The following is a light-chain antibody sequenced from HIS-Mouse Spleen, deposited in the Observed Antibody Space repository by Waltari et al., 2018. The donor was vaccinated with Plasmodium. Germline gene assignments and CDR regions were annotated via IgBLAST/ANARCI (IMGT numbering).Light chain of an antibody. CDR2: EDS. CDR1: AFPKKY. Sequence: SYELTQPPSASVSPAQTARITCSGDAFPKKYAYWYQHKPGQAPVLVIYEDSKRPSGIPERFSGSSSGTMATLTISGAQVEDEADYYCYSTDSSGNHRVFGGGTKLTVL. CDR3: YSTDSSGNHRV. J-gene: IGLJ3*02. V-gene: IGLV3-10*01.